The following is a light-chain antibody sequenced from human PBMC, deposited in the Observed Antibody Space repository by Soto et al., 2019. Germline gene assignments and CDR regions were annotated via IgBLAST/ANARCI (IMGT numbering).Light chain of an antibody. CDR1: QSVNSNF. CDR2: GAS. J-gene: IGKJ2*01. CDR3: QQYGSSPRT. V-gene: IGKV3-20*01. Sequence: ENVLTQSPGTLSLSPGERATLSCRASQSVNSNFLAWYQQKPGQTPRLLIHGASSRATGIPDRFSGSGSGTDFTLTINRLEPEDFAVYFCQQYGSSPRTFGQGNKLEIK.